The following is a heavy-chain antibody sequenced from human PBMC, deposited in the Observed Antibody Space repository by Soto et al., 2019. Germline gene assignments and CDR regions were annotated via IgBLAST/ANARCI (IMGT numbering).Heavy chain of an antibody. CDR3: ARDKDNWNDGSPDDYYYGMDV. CDR1: GFTFSVYW. Sequence: EVQLVESGGGLVKPGGSLRLSCAASGFTFSVYWMSWVRQAPGKGLEWVANIKEDGSEKDYVDSVKGRFTISRDNAKNSLYLQMNSLRAEDTAVYYCARDKDNWNDGSPDDYYYGMDVWGQGTTVTVSS. CDR2: IKEDGSEK. J-gene: IGHJ6*02. D-gene: IGHD1-20*01. V-gene: IGHV3-7*03.